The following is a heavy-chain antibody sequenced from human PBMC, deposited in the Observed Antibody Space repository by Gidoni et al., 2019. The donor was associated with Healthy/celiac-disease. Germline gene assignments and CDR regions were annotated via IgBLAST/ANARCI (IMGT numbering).Heavy chain of an antibody. CDR3: ARGVLYCTSSTCFLRSFDF. J-gene: IGHJ4*02. CDR1: GYSISSGYY. CDR2: IYHSGST. Sequence: QVQLQESGPGLVKPSETLSLTCTVSGYSISSGYYWGWIRQPPGTGLEWIGTIYHSGSTYYDPSLKSRVTISVDTSKNQFSLNLTSVTAADTAVYYCARGVLYCTSSTCFLRSFDFWGQGTLVTVSS. V-gene: IGHV4-38-2*02. D-gene: IGHD2-2*01.